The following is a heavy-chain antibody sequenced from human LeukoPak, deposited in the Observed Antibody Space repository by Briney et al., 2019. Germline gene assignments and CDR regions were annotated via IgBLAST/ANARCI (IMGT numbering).Heavy chain of an antibody. Sequence: GGSLRLSCAASGFTFSSYSMNWVRQAPGKGLEWVSSISSSSSYIYYADSVKGRFTISGDNAKNSLYLQMNSLRAEDTAVYYCARVQTFWSGYYTGTSFDYWGQGTLVTVSS. J-gene: IGHJ4*02. V-gene: IGHV3-21*01. CDR1: GFTFSSYS. CDR2: ISSSSSYI. CDR3: ARVQTFWSGYYTGTSFDY. D-gene: IGHD3-3*01.